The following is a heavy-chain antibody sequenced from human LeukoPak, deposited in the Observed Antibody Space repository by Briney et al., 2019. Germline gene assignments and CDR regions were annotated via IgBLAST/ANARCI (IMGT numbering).Heavy chain of an antibody. Sequence: KPSETLSLTCAAYGESMIGHYWTWIRQPPGKRLEWIGEIHHSGGTNSNPSLKNRVTMSIDMSKNQFSLKLNSVTAADTAVYFCARATASGSGRAYDRWAQGNLVPVSS. V-gene: IGHV4-34*01. D-gene: IGHD3-10*01. CDR1: GESMIGHY. CDR2: IHHSGGT. J-gene: IGHJ5*02. CDR3: ARATASGSGRAYDR.